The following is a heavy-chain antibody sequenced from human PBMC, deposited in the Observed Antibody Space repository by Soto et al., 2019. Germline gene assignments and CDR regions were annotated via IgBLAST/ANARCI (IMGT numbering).Heavy chain of an antibody. CDR2: IDPSDSQT. CDR3: ARQIYDSDNGPNFQYYFDS. CDR1: GYSFAGYW. V-gene: IGHV5-10-1*01. J-gene: IGHJ4*02. D-gene: IGHD3-22*01. Sequence: PGESLKISCKGSGYSFAGYWITWVRQKPGKGLEWMGRIDPSDSQTYCSPSFRGHVTISATKSITTVFLQWSSLRASDTAMYYCARQIYDSDNGPNFQYYFDSWGQGTPVTVSS.